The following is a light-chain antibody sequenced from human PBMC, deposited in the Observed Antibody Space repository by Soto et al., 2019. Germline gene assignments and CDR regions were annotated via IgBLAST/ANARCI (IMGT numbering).Light chain of an antibody. J-gene: IGLJ1*01. Sequence: QSVLTQPPSVSAAPGQKVTISCSGSSSNIGNNFVTWYQQLPGTAPKLLIYDNNKRPSGIPDLFSGSQSGTSATLGITGLQTGYEAVYYCGSWDSSLTYVFGTGTKLTVL. CDR3: GSWDSSLTYV. CDR1: SSNIGNNF. V-gene: IGLV1-51*01. CDR2: DNN.